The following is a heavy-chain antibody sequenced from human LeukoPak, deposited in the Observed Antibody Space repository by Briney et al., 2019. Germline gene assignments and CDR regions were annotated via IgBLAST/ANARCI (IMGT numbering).Heavy chain of an antibody. D-gene: IGHD3-16*01. CDR1: GFTFDDYA. CDR2: ISWNSGSI. J-gene: IGHJ4*02. CDR3: AKDPFGTKDY. V-gene: IGHV3-9*01. Sequence: GGSLRLSCAASGFTFDDYAMDWVGQAPGKGLEWVSGISWNSGSIGYADSVKGRFTISRDNAKNSLYLQMNSLRAEDTALYYCAKDPFGTKDYWGQGTLVTVSS.